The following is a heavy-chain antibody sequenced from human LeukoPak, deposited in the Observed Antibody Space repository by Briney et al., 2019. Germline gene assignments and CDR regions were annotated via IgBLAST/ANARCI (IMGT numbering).Heavy chain of an antibody. D-gene: IGHD2-21*01. J-gene: IGHJ4*02. CDR3: AKEFNRGLPDY. V-gene: IGHV3-30*18. Sequence: GGSLRLSCAASGFTFSTYGMHWVRQAPGKGLEWVAVISYDGSNEYYADPVKGRFTISRDNSKNTLYLQMSSLRAEDTAVYYCAKEFNRGLPDYWGQGTLVTVPS. CDR2: ISYDGSNE. CDR1: GFTFSTYG.